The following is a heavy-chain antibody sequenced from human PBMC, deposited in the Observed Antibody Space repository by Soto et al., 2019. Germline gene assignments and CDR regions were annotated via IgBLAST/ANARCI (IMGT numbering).Heavy chain of an antibody. CDR1: GFTFSSYA. V-gene: IGHV3-23*01. J-gene: IGHJ4*02. D-gene: IGHD3-22*01. CDR2: ISGGGGST. Sequence: GGSLRLSCAASGFTFSSYAMSWVRQAPGKGLEWVSAISGGGGSTYYADSVKGRFTISRDNSNNTLYLQMNSLRAEDTAVYYCAKDPTSYDSSAQFDSWGQGTLVTVSS. CDR3: AKDPTSYDSSAQFDS.